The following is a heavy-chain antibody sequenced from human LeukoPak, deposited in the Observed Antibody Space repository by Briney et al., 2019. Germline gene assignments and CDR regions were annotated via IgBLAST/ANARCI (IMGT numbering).Heavy chain of an antibody. CDR2: IYQSGST. J-gene: IGHJ4*02. D-gene: IGHD3-22*01. Sequence: SEALSLTCTVSGYSISSGYYWGWIRQPPGKGLEWIGSIYQSGSTYYNPSLKSRVSISVDTSKNPFSLKLRSVPAADTAVYYCAHQAYYYDSSSYSLFDYWGQGTLVTVSS. CDR1: GYSISSGYY. V-gene: IGHV4-38-2*02. CDR3: AHQAYYYDSSSYSLFDY.